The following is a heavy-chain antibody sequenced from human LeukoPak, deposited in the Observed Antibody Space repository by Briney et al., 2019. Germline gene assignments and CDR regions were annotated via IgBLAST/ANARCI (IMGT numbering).Heavy chain of an antibody. J-gene: IGHJ6*03. CDR3: AGQVELRLRDYYYYYMDV. D-gene: IGHD1-7*01. CDR1: GGSISIYY. V-gene: IGHV4-4*09. Sequence: SETLSLTCTVSGGSISIYYWSWIRQPPGKGLEWIGDIYTSGSANYNPSLKSRVTISVDTSKNQFSLKLSSVTAADTAVYYCAGQVELRLRDYYYYYMDVWGKGTTVTVSS. CDR2: IYTSGSA.